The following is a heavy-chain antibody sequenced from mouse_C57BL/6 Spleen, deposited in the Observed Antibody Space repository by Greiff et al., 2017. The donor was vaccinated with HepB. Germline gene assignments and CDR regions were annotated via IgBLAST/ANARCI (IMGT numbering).Heavy chain of an antibody. V-gene: IGHV1-82*01. CDR3: ARYDYDASYAMDY. CDR2: IYPGDGDT. D-gene: IGHD2-4*01. J-gene: IGHJ4*01. CDR1: GYAFSSSW. Sequence: QVQLQQSGPELVKPGASVKISCKASGYAFSSSWMNWVKQRPGKGLEWIGRIYPGDGDTNYNGKFKGKATLTADKSSSTAYMQLSSLTSEDSAVYFCARYDYDASYAMDYWGQGTSVTVSS.